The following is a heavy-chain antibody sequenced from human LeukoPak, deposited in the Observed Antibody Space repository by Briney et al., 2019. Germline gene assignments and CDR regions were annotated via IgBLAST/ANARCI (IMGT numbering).Heavy chain of an antibody. V-gene: IGHV1-58*02. Sequence: GTSVKVSCKASGFTFTSSTIQWVRQARGQRLEWLGWIVVGSGNTNYAQKFQERVIITRDMSTTTVHMELSSLRSEDTAVYYCAGTPWFGELALDYWGQGTLVTV. D-gene: IGHD3-10*01. CDR3: AGTPWFGELALDY. CDR1: GFTFTSST. J-gene: IGHJ4*02. CDR2: IVVGSGNT.